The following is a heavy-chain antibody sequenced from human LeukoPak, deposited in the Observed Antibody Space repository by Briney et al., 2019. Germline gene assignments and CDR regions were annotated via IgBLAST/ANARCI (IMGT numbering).Heavy chain of an antibody. J-gene: IGHJ4*02. V-gene: IGHV3-23*01. Sequence: QTGGSLRLSCAASGFTFSSYAMSWVRQAPGKGLEWVSAISGSGGSTYYADSVKGRLTISRDNSKNTLYLQMNSLRAEDTAVYYCAKRAAAGTSDFDYWGQRTLITVSS. D-gene: IGHD6-13*01. CDR2: ISGSGGST. CDR1: GFTFSSYA. CDR3: AKRAAAGTSDFDY.